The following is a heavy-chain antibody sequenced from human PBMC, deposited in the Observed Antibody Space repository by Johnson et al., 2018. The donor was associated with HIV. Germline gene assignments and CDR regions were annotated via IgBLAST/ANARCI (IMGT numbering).Heavy chain of an antibody. D-gene: IGHD2-21*01. Sequence: EQLVESGGGLVQPGGSLRLSCAASGFTVSSNYMSWVRQAPGKGLEWVSVIYSGDSTYYADSVKGRFTISRDNSKNTLYLQMNSLRAEDTAVYYCARAGDYDAFDIWGQGTMVTVSS. J-gene: IGHJ3*02. CDR2: IYSGDST. V-gene: IGHV3-66*01. CDR3: ARAGDYDAFDI. CDR1: GFTVSSNY.